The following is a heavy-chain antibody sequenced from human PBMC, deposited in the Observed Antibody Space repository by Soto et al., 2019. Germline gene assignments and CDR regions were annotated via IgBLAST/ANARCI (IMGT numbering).Heavy chain of an antibody. V-gene: IGHV4-38-2*01. Sequence: SETLSLTCAVSGYSISTCYYWGYLLQPQGKGLEWVGSIYHAGSRYYNASLNIRVTLSLDMTNNHVSLILNSVTAADTAVYYCARVGPWVPYYYDSSPYTFENWFGPWGQVTLVTVST. CDR3: ARVGPWVPYYYDSSPYTFENWFGP. CDR2: IYHAGSR. J-gene: IGHJ5*02. CDR1: GYSISTCYY. D-gene: IGHD3-22*01.